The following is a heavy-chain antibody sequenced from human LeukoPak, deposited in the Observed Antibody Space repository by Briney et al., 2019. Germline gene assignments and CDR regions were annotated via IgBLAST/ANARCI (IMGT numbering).Heavy chain of an antibody. J-gene: IGHJ4*02. V-gene: IGHV3-21*01. CDR2: ISRSGNDK. Sequence: GGSLRLSCAASKFIFGDYNMNWVRQAPGKGLEWVSSISRSGNDKYYADSVKGRFTISRDNAKNSLYLQMNGLRAADTAVYYCVRRETVFGVVTNFDYWGQGVLVTVSS. CDR1: KFIFGDYN. CDR3: VRRETVFGVVTNFDY. D-gene: IGHD3-3*01.